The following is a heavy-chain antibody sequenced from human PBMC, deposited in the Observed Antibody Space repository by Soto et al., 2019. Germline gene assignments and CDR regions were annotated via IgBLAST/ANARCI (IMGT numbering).Heavy chain of an antibody. CDR1: GFTFSSYA. V-gene: IGHV3-23*01. CDR2: ISGSGGST. D-gene: IGHD1-26*01. CDR3: AKEARGVGAVVGAFDI. J-gene: IGHJ3*02. Sequence: GGSLRLSCAASGFTFSSYAMSWVRQAPGKGLEWVSAISGSGGSTYYADSVKGRFTISRDNSKNTLYLQMNSLRAEDTAVYYCAKEARGVGAVVGAFDIWGQGTMVTVSS.